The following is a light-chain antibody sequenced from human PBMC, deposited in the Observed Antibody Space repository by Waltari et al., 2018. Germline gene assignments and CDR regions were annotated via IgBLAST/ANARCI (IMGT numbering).Light chain of an antibody. CDR2: KDT. Sequence: SYELTHPPPVSVSPGQTATITCFGDALPNQSVSWYQQRQGPAPVLIIFKDTKRPSGIPERFSGSASGTTVTLTISGVQAEDEADYYCQSADSSGTSRVFGGGTKLTVL. CDR3: QSADSSGTSRV. V-gene: IGLV3-25*03. CDR1: ALPNQS. J-gene: IGLJ3*02.